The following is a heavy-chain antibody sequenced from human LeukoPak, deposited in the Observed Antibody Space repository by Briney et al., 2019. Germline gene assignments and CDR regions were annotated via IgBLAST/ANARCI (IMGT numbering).Heavy chain of an antibody. D-gene: IGHD2-2*01. CDR1: GGSFSGYY. CDR3: ARREASSYFDY. CDR2: IYYSGST. V-gene: IGHV4-59*12. J-gene: IGHJ4*02. Sequence: SETLSLTCAVYGGSFSGYYWSWIRQPAGKGLEWIGYIYYSGSTYYNPSLKSRVTISVDTSKNQFSLKLSSVTAADTAVYYCARREASSYFDYWGQGTLVTVSS.